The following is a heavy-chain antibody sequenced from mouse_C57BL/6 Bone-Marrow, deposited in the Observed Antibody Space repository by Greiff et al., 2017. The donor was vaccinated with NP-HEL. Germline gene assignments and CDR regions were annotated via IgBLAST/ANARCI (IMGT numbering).Heavy chain of an antibody. CDR2: INPGSGGT. CDR3: ARAMVTLDY. Sequence: QVQLQQSGAELVRPGTSVKVSCKASGYAFTNYLIEWVKQRPGQGLEWIGVINPGSGGTNYNEKFKGKATLTADKSSSTAYMQLSSLTSEDSAVYFCARAMVTLDYWGQGTTLTVSS. D-gene: IGHD2-2*01. V-gene: IGHV1-54*01. J-gene: IGHJ2*01. CDR1: GYAFTNYL.